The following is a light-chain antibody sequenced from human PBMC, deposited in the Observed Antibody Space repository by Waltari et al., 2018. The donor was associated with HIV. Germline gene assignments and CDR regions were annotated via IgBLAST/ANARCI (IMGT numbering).Light chain of an antibody. CDR2: QGT. J-gene: IGLJ2*01. CDR3: SSYTASGSVI. Sequence: QSALTQPASVSGSPGQSVTISCTGPTINYTSVSWYQQHPAKAPKLIIFQGTYRPSGVSNRFSGSKSGNTASLTISGLQGEDEAHYYCSSYTASGSVIFGGGTNLTVL. V-gene: IGLV2-14*03. CDR1: TINYTS.